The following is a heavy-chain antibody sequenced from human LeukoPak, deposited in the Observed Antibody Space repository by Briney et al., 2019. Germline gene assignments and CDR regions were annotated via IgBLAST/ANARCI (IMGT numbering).Heavy chain of an antibody. D-gene: IGHD6-13*01. V-gene: IGHV3-23*01. CDR2: ISGSGGST. J-gene: IGHJ6*02. CDR1: GGSISSGGYS. Sequence: ETLSLTCAVSGGSISSGGYSWSWVRQAPGKGLEWVSAISGSGGSTYYADSVKGRFTISRDNSKNTLYLQMNSLRAEDTAVYYCAKDPSSEGYYYGMDVWGQGTTVTVSS. CDR3: AKDPSSEGYYYGMDV.